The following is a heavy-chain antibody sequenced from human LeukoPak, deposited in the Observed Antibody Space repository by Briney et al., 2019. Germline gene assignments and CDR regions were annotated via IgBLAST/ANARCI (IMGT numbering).Heavy chain of an antibody. CDR3: AKDVTSYFDWLLDIDY. D-gene: IGHD3-9*01. J-gene: IGHJ4*02. CDR1: GFTFSDYY. CDR2: ISSSGSTI. Sequence: GGSLRLSCAASGFTFSDYYMSWIRQAPGKGLEWVSYISSSGSTIYYADSVKGRFTISRDNSKNTLYLQMNSLRAEDTAVYYCAKDVTSYFDWLLDIDYWGQGTLVTVSS. V-gene: IGHV3-11*04.